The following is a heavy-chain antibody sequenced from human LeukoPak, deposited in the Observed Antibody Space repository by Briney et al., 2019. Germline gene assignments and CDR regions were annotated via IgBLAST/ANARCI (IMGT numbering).Heavy chain of an antibody. CDR1: GFTFSSYA. D-gene: IGHD6-19*01. CDR2: ISGSGGST. CDR3: ANRLKAGVDY. J-gene: IGHJ4*02. Sequence: PGGSLRLSCAASGFTFSSYAMSWVRQAPGKGLEWVSAISGSGGSTYYADSVKGRFTSSGDTSKNTLYLQMNSLRAEDTAVYYCANRLKAGVDYWGQGTLVTVS. V-gene: IGHV3-23*01.